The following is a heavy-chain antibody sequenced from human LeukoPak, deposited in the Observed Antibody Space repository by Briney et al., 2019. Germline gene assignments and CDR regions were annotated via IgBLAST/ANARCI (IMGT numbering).Heavy chain of an antibody. D-gene: IGHD2-8*01. V-gene: IGHV3-30*02. CDR3: AKDMVWAHYYFDY. CDR2: IRYDGSNK. J-gene: IGHJ4*02. Sequence: PGGSLRLSCAASGFTFSSYAMHWVRQAPGKGLEWVAFIRYDGSNKYYADSVKGRFTISRDNSQNTVSLQMNSLRAEDTAVYFCAKDMVWAHYYFDYWGQGTVVTVSS. CDR1: GFTFSSYA.